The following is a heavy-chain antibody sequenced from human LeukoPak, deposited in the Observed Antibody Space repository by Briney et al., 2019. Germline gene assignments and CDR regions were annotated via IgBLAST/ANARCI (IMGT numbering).Heavy chain of an antibody. J-gene: IGHJ4*02. CDR2: ISGSGGST. V-gene: IGHV3-23*01. Sequence: GGSLRLSCAASGFTFSSYAMSWVRQAPGKGLEWVSAISGSGGSTYYADSAKGRFTISRDNSKNTLYLQMNSLRAEDTAVYYCAKDKSGSLAYFDYWGQGTLVTVSS. CDR1: GFTFSSYA. D-gene: IGHD1-26*01. CDR3: AKDKSGSLAYFDY.